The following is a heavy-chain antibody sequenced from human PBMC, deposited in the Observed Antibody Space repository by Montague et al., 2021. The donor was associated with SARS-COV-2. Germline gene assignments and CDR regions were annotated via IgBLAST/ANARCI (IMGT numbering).Heavy chain of an antibody. CDR3: AGASGYAIRGSDF. J-gene: IGHJ4*02. Sequence: PLRLSCAASELSFRSDWINWVRQGPGKGLVWVSRIYSNGSRIDYADSVKGRFTISKDNARNTVFLQMNSLRDEDAAVYYCAGASGYAIRGSDFWGQGTPVTVSS. D-gene: IGHD5-12*01. CDR1: ELSFRSDW. V-gene: IGHV3-74*01. CDR2: IYSNGSRI.